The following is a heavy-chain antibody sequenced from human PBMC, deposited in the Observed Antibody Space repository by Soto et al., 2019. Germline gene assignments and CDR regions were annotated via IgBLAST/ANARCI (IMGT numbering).Heavy chain of an antibody. Sequence: ASVKVSCKASGGTFSSYAISWVRQAPGQGLEWMGGIIPIFGTANYAQKFQGRVTITADESTSTGYMELSSLRSEDTAVYYCARDLLSGYSSSWYVYYYYGMDVWGQGTTVTVSS. D-gene: IGHD6-13*01. CDR3: ARDLLSGYSSSWYVYYYYGMDV. CDR1: GGTFSSYA. CDR2: IIPIFGTA. V-gene: IGHV1-69*13. J-gene: IGHJ6*02.